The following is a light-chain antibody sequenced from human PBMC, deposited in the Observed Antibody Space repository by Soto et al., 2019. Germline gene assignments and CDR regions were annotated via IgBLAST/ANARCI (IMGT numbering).Light chain of an antibody. Sequence: DIQMTQSPSTLSASVGDSVTITCRASQSISSWLAWYQQKPGKAPKLLIYDASSLESGVPSMFGGSGSGTEFTLTISSLQPDDVATYYCQQYNSPMYTFGQGTKLEIK. V-gene: IGKV1-5*01. J-gene: IGKJ2*01. CDR3: QQYNSPMYT. CDR2: DAS. CDR1: QSISSW.